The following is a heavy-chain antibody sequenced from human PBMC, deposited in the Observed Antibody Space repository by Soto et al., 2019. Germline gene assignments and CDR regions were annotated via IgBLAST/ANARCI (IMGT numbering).Heavy chain of an antibody. CDR2: IYYSGST. J-gene: IGHJ5*02. CDR1: GGSISSYY. D-gene: IGHD3-22*01. V-gene: IGHV4-59*08. Sequence: QVQLQESGPGLVKPSETLSLTCTVSGGSISSYYWSWIRQPPGKGLEWIGYIYYSGSTNYNPSLQRPVHLSPGPAQDPFSLKPSFWNAPDPAGVLWARPGGYYQSLDPWGQGTLVTVSS. CDR3: ARPGGYYQSLDP.